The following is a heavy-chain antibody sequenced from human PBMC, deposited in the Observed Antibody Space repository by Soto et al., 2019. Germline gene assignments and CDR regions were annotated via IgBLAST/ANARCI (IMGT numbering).Heavy chain of an antibody. CDR2: ISAYDGKT. V-gene: IGHV1-18*01. Sequence: SVKVSCKTSGYTFNTYGINWVRQAPGQGLELMGWISAYDGKTTYAEKFQGRVTLTTDTSTSTAYMELRSLRSDDTAIYYCARDPHEFWTSYWFDPWGQGTPVTGSS. J-gene: IGHJ5*02. CDR1: GYTFNTYG. CDR3: ARDPHEFWTSYWFDP. D-gene: IGHD3-3*01.